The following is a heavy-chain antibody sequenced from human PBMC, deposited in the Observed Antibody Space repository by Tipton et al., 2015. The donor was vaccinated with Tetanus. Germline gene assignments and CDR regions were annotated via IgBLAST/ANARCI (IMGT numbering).Heavy chain of an antibody. J-gene: IGHJ4*02. CDR2: IWYDGSNK. Sequence: SLRLSCAASGFTFSSYGMHWVRQAPGKGLEWVAVIWYDGSNKYYADSVKGRITISRDNFKNIMYLQMNSLRAEDTAVYYCARDLGAGYGDYEEGGATFDYWGQGTLVTVSS. CDR3: ARDLGAGYGDYEEGGATFDY. CDR1: GFTFSSYG. D-gene: IGHD4-17*01. V-gene: IGHV3-33*01.